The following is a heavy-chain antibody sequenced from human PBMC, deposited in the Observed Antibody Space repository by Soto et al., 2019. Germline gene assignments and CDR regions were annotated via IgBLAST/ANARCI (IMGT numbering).Heavy chain of an antibody. J-gene: IGHJ4*02. Sequence: QVQLQESGPGLVKPSGTLSLTCAVSGGSISSSNWWSWVRQPPGKGLEWIGEIYHSGSTNYNPSPKSRVTISVDKSKNQFSLKLSSVTAADTAVYYCARVGPSRQWLVRTYFDYWGQGTLVTVSS. CDR1: GGSISSSNW. CDR3: ARVGPSRQWLVRTYFDY. D-gene: IGHD6-19*01. V-gene: IGHV4-4*02. CDR2: IYHSGST.